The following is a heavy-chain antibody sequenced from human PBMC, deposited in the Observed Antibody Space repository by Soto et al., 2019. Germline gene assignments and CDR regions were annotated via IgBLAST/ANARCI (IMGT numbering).Heavy chain of an antibody. V-gene: IGHV4-59*01. Sequence: SETLSLTCTVSGGSISSYYWSWIRQPPGKGLEWIGYIYYSGSTNYDPSLKSRVTISVDTSKNQFSLKLSSVTAADTAVYYCARAKRNYYDSSGYYENWFDPWGQGTLVTVSS. D-gene: IGHD3-22*01. CDR1: GGSISSYY. CDR3: ARAKRNYYDSSGYYENWFDP. J-gene: IGHJ5*02. CDR2: IYYSGST.